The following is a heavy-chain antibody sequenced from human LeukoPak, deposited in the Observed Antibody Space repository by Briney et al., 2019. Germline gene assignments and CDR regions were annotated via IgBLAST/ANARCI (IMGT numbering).Heavy chain of an antibody. Sequence: SVKVSCKASGGTFSSYAISWVRQAPGQGLEWMGRIIPILGIANYAQKFQGRVTITADKSTSTAYMELSSLRSEDTAMYYCARDRAVAGHYYYYGMDVWGQGTTVTVSS. J-gene: IGHJ6*02. CDR1: GGTFSSYA. CDR3: ARDRAVAGHYYYYGMDV. D-gene: IGHD6-19*01. CDR2: IIPILGIA. V-gene: IGHV1-69*04.